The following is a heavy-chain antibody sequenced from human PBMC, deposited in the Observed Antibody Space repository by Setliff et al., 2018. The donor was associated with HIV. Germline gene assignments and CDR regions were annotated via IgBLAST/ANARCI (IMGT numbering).Heavy chain of an antibody. Sequence: ASVKVSCKASGYTFLNYGISWVRQTPGRGLEWMAWINVGNGNTKTARKFQGRVALTTDTSTSTAHMELRNLRSDDTAVYYCARMCGLPNDAFDIWGQGTMVTVSS. J-gene: IGHJ3*02. CDR2: INVGNGNT. V-gene: IGHV1-18*01. CDR3: ARMCGLPNDAFDI. CDR1: GYTFLNYG. D-gene: IGHD1-26*01.